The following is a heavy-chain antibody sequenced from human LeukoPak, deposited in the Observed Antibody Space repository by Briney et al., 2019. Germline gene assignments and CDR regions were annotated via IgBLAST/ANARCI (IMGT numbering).Heavy chain of an antibody. V-gene: IGHV3-72*01. Sequence: GGSLRLSCVASGFTVSDHYLDWVRQAPGKGLEWVGLIRKKSDRYTTEYAASVKGRFTISRDDSTNSVYLQMSSLKSEDTAVYYCADIGGGGSNTRWGEGTVVTVSS. CDR2: IRKKSDRYTT. CDR3: ADIGGGGSNTR. J-gene: IGHJ1*01. D-gene: IGHD2-15*01. CDR1: GFTVSDHY.